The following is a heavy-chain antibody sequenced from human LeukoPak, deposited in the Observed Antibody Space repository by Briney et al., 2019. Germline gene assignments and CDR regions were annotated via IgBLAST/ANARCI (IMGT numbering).Heavy chain of an antibody. V-gene: IGHV3-23*01. J-gene: IGHJ4*02. CDR1: EFTFSTYA. Sequence: GGSLRLSCAASEFTFSTYAMTWVRQAPGKGLEWVSAISSGGGDTYYADSVKGRFTISRDNSKNILYLQMDSLRAEDTAVYYCAKRISWYGTVDYWAREPWSPSPQ. D-gene: IGHD6-13*01. CDR2: ISSGGGDT. CDR3: AKRISWYGTVDY.